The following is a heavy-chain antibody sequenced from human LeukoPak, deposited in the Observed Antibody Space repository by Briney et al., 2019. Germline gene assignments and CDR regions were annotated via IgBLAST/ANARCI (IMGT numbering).Heavy chain of an antibody. V-gene: IGHV4-59*12. CDR2: IYDSGKT. Sequence: SETLSLTCIVSGGSISNYYWSWIRQPPGKGLEWIGDIYDSGKTNYSPSLRSRATISVDTSKNQFSLKLSSVTAADTAVYYCARGIQLWYNWFDPWGQGTLVTVSS. CDR3: ARGIQLWYNWFDP. J-gene: IGHJ5*02. D-gene: IGHD5-18*01. CDR1: GGSISNYY.